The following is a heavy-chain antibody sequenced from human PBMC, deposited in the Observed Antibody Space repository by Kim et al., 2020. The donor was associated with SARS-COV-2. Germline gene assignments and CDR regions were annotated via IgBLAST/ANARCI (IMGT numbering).Heavy chain of an antibody. CDR1: GGSISSGSYY. D-gene: IGHD6-13*01. CDR3: ARSGAAAMNELHFDY. V-gene: IGHV4-61*02. CDR2: IYTSGST. J-gene: IGHJ4*02. Sequence: SETLSLTCTVSGGSISSGSYYWSWIRQPAGKGMEWIGRIYTSGSTNYNPSLKSRVTISVDTSKNQFSLKLSSVTAADTAVYYCARSGAAAMNELHFDYWGQGALVTVSS.